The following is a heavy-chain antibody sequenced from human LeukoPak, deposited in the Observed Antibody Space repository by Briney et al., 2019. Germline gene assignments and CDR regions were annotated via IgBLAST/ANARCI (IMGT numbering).Heavy chain of an antibody. Sequence: SETLSLTCTASGGSISYYWSWIRQPPGKGLEWIGYIYYNGRTNYNPSLKSRLTISVDTSKNQFSLKLSSVTAADTAMYYCARGGSRGSSYHSAFDIRGHGTMVSVSS. D-gene: IGHD6-13*01. CDR3: ARGGSRGSSYHSAFDI. V-gene: IGHV4-59*01. J-gene: IGHJ3*02. CDR1: GGSISYY. CDR2: IYYNGRT.